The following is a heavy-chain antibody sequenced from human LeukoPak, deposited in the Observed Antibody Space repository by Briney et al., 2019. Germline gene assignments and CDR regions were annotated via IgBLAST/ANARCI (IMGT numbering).Heavy chain of an antibody. CDR1: GYTFTSYG. CDR2: ISAYNGNT. V-gene: IGHV1-18*01. J-gene: IGHJ6*03. CDR3: ARDHRLGYYDPSYVDV. D-gene: IGHD3-22*01. Sequence: ASVKVSCKASGYTFTSYGISWVRQAPGQGLEWMGWISAYNGNTNYAQKLQGRVTMTTDTSTSTAYMELRSLRSDDTAVYYCARDHRLGYYDPSYVDVWGKGTTVTVSS.